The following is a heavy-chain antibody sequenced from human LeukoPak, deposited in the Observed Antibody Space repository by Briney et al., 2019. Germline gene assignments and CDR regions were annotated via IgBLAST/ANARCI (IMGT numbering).Heavy chain of an antibody. CDR3: ASMYSSVCPD. J-gene: IGHJ4*02. CDR1: GGSISSSSYY. CDR2: IYYAGIT. V-gene: IGHV4-39*01. D-gene: IGHD6-19*01. Sequence: SETLSLTCTVSGGSISSSSYYWGWIRQPPGKGLEWIGNIYYAGITYYNPSLKSRVTISVDTSKNQFSLKLSSVTAADTAVYYWASMYSSVCPDWGQGTLVSVSS.